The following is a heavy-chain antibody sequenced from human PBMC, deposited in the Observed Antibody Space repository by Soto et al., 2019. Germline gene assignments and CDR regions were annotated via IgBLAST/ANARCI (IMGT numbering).Heavy chain of an antibody. V-gene: IGHV4-31*03. CDR2: IYYSGST. Sequence: QVQLQESGPGLVKPSQTLSLTCTVSGGSISSGGYYWSWIRQHPGKGLEWIGYIYYSGSTYYNPSLNSRVTISVDTSKNQFSLKLSSVTAADTAVYYCARDDGGIAAAGWRAFDIWGQGTMVTVSS. CDR3: ARDDGGIAAAGWRAFDI. J-gene: IGHJ3*02. D-gene: IGHD6-13*01. CDR1: GGSISSGGYY.